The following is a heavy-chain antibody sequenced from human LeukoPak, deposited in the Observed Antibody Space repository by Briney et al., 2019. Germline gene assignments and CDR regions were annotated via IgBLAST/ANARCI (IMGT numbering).Heavy chain of an antibody. J-gene: IGHJ3*02. CDR3: AREAGLYDFWSGYPPSGDAFDI. D-gene: IGHD3-3*01. CDR2: IYYSGST. V-gene: IGHV4-59*01. CDR1: GGSISSYY. Sequence: SETLSLTCTVSGGSISSYYWSWLRQPPGEGREWGGYIYYSGSTNYNPSLKSRVTISVDTSKNHFSLKQSSVTAADTAVYYCAREAGLYDFWSGYPPSGDAFDIWGQGTMVTVSS.